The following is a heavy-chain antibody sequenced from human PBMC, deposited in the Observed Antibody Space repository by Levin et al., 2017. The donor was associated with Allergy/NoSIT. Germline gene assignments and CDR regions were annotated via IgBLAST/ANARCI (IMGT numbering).Heavy chain of an antibody. D-gene: IGHD3-10*01. CDR2: ISGSGGST. CDR3: AKAYGSGSYYNWHDY. Sequence: GESLKISCAASGFTFSSYAMIWVRQAPGKGLEWVSAISGSGGSTYYADSVKGRFTISRDNSRNTLNLQMNSLRAEDTAVYYCAKAYGSGSYYNWHDYWGQGTLVTVSS. J-gene: IGHJ4*02. CDR1: GFTFSSYA. V-gene: IGHV3-23*01.